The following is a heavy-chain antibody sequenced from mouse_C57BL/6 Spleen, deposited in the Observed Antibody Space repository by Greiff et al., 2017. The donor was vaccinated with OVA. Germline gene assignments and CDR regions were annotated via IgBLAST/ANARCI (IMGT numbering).Heavy chain of an antibody. J-gene: IGHJ2*01. Sequence: EVQLVESGGGLVKPGGSLKLSCAASGFTFSDYGMHWVRQAPEKGLEWVAYISSDSSTIYYADTVKGRFTISRDNAKNTLYLQMSSLRSEDTAMYYCARGLVDYWGQGTTLTVSS. V-gene: IGHV5-17*01. CDR1: GFTFSDYG. D-gene: IGHD4-1*01. CDR3: ARGLVDY. CDR2: ISSDSSTI.